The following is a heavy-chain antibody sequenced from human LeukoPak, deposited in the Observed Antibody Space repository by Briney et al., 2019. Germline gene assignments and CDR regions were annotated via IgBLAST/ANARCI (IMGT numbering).Heavy chain of an antibody. CDR3: AKDHLLYGDQPLYYFDY. V-gene: IGHV3-30*18. CDR1: GFTFSSYG. J-gene: IGHJ4*02. Sequence: PGGSLRLSCAASGFTFSSYGMHWVRQAPGKGLEWVAVISYDGSNKYYADSVKGRFTISRDNSKNTLYLQMNSLRAEDTAVYYCAKDHLLYGDQPLYYFDYWGQGTLVTVSS. D-gene: IGHD4-17*01. CDR2: ISYDGSNK.